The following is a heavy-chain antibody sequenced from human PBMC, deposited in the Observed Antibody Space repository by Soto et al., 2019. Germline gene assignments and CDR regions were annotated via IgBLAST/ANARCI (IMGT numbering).Heavy chain of an antibody. V-gene: IGHV1-3*01. CDR1: GYTFTSYA. Sequence: ASVKVSCKASGYTFTSYAMHWVRQAPGQRLEWMGWINAGNVNTKYSQKFQGRVTITRDTSASTAYMELSSLRSEDTALYYCASGTIYRTNVFDIWGQGTMVTVSS. CDR2: INAGNVNT. D-gene: IGHD3-9*01. J-gene: IGHJ3*02. CDR3: ASGTIYRTNVFDI.